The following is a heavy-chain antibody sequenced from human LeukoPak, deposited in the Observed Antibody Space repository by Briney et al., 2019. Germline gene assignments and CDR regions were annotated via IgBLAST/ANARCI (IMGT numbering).Heavy chain of an antibody. Sequence: GGSLRLSCAASGFTFSSYLMSWVRQAPGKGLEWVANIKQDGSEKYYVDSVKGRFTISRDNAKNSLYLQMSSLRAEDTAVYYCARNGRGYYGSGSYYNPYYFDYWGQGTLVTVSS. V-gene: IGHV3-7*01. CDR3: ARNGRGYYGSGSYYNPYYFDY. CDR2: IKQDGSEK. CDR1: GFTFSSYL. J-gene: IGHJ4*02. D-gene: IGHD3-10*01.